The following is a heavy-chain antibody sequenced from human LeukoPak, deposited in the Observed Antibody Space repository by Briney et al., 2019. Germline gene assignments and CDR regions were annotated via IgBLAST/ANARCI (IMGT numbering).Heavy chain of an antibody. D-gene: IGHD3-10*01. V-gene: IGHV4-34*01. CDR1: GGSFSGYY. CDR3: ARGLVRWCGESYRNLFDY. CDR2: INHSGST. J-gene: IGHJ4*02. Sequence: SETLSLTCAVYGGSFSGYYWSWIRQPQGKGLEWVGAINHSGSTNYNPSFRSRVTISVNTSKNQFSLKLSAVTAADTAVYYCARGLVRWCGESYRNLFDYWGEGTLVTVSS.